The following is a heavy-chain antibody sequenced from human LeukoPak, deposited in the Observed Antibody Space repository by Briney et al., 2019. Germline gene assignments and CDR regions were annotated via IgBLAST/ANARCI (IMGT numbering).Heavy chain of an antibody. CDR1: GFTFSNAW. CDR3: TTDYSVSSGYYYGYYFDY. V-gene: IGHV3-15*01. Sequence: PGGSLRLSCAASGFTFSNAWMSWVRQAPGKGLEWVGRIKSKTDGGTTDYAAPVKGRFTISRDDPKNTLYLQMNSLKTEDTAVYYCTTDYSVSSGYYYGYYFDYWGQGTLVTVSS. D-gene: IGHD3-22*01. J-gene: IGHJ4*02. CDR2: IKSKTDGGTT.